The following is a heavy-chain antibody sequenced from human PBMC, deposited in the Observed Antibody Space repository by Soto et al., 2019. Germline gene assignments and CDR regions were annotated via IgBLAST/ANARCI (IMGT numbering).Heavy chain of an antibody. CDR1: GFTFTSYG. V-gene: IGHV3-48*03. D-gene: IGHD1-20*01. Sequence: EVQLVESGGGLVQPGGSLRLSCAASGFTFTSYGTNWARQAPGMGLEWVAHIDSTAATISYAESVRGRFTISRDNAKNSLYLQMNSLRAEDTAIYYCATDPDGIYDFDYWGQGSLVTVSS. J-gene: IGHJ4*02. CDR3: ATDPDGIYDFDY. CDR2: IDSTAATI.